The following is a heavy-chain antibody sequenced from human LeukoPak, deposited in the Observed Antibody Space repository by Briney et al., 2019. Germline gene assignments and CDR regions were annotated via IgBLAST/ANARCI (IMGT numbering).Heavy chain of an antibody. CDR2: ISYSGRT. CDR1: GGSISITTYY. Sequence: SETLSLTCTVSGGSISITTYYWGWIRQPPGKGLEWIGSISYSGRTYYNPSLKSRVTISVDTSKNQFSLKLSSVTAADTAVYYCARVLTGYDAFDIWGQGTMVTVSS. V-gene: IGHV4-39*07. CDR3: ARVLTGYDAFDI. J-gene: IGHJ3*02. D-gene: IGHD2-15*01.